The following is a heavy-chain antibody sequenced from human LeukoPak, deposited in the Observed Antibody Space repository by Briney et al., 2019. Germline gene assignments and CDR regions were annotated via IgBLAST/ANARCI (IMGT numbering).Heavy chain of an antibody. Sequence: SETLSLTCTVSGGSITSSYYWGWIRPPPGKGLEWIGSIYYSGSTYYNPSLKSRVTISVDTSKNQFSLKLSSVTAADTAMYYCARQIYSSQPFDCWGQGTLVTVSS. V-gene: IGHV4-39*07. CDR2: IYYSGST. D-gene: IGHD6-13*01. CDR3: ARQIYSSQPFDC. J-gene: IGHJ4*02. CDR1: GGSITSSYY.